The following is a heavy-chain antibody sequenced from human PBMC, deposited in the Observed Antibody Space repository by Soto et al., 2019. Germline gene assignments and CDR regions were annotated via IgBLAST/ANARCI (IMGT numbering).Heavy chain of an antibody. J-gene: IGHJ4*02. CDR1: GFTFSSYE. CDR2: ISSSGSTI. Sequence: LRLSCAASGFTFSSYEMNWVRQAPGKGLEWVSYISSSGSTIYYADSVKGRFTISRDNAKNSLYLQMNSLRAEDTAVYYCARGGASMIVVVSPFDYWGQGTLVTVSS. V-gene: IGHV3-48*03. CDR3: ARGGASMIVVVSPFDY. D-gene: IGHD3-22*01.